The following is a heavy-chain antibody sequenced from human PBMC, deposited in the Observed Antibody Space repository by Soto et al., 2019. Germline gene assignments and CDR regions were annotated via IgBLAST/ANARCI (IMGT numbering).Heavy chain of an antibody. CDR3: ARCLFSETHYSGGWYFFDY. D-gene: IGHD3-10*01. J-gene: IGHJ4*02. CDR1: YGSSVSGDCY. Sequence: SQILSVTCTVSYGSSVSGDCYWSWIRQPPGKGLEWIGYIYYSGSANYNPSLKSRVTISVDTSNNEFFLELSSVTAADTAVYYCARCLFSETHYSGGWYFFDYWGQGPLVTLSS. V-gene: IGHV4-30-4*01. CDR2: IYYSGSA.